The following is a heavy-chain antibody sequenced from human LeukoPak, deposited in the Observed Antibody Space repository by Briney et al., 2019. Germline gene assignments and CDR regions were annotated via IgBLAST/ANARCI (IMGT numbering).Heavy chain of an antibody. CDR2: TYYRSKWYN. CDR1: GDSVSSKSAA. D-gene: IGHD6-19*01. V-gene: IGHV6-1*01. J-gene: IGHJ4*02. CDR3: AREPSSVTGMLFDY. Sequence: SQTLSLTCAISGDSVSSKSAAWNWIRQSPSRGLEWLGRTYYRSKWYNDYAVSVASRITVIPDTSKNQFSLQLNSVTPEDTAVYYCAREPSSVTGMLFDYWGQGTLVTVSS.